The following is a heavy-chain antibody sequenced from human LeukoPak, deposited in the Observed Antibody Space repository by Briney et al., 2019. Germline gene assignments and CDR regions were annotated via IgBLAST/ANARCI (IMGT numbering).Heavy chain of an antibody. CDR2: IYTSGST. CDR3: AREGLAVDLPAARRGWFDP. J-gene: IGHJ5*02. D-gene: IGHD6-6*01. V-gene: IGHV4-61*02. Sequence: SETLSLTCTVSGGSISSGGYYWSWIRQPAGKGLEWIGRIYTSGSTNYNPSLKSRVTVSVDTSKNQFSLKLSSVTAADTAVYYCAREGLAVDLPAARRGWFDPWGQGTLVTVSS. CDR1: GGSISSGGYY.